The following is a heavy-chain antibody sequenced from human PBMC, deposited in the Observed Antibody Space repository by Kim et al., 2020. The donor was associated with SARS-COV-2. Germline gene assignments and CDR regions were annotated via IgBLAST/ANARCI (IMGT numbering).Heavy chain of an antibody. CDR3: ARSGRYGDYGY. J-gene: IGHJ4*02. V-gene: IGHV3-72*01. CDR1: GFTFSDHY. D-gene: IGHD4-17*01. CDR2: ISNKANSYTT. Sequence: GGSLRLSCAASGFTFSDHYMDWVRQAPGKGLEWVGRISNKANSYTTEYAAYVKGRFTISRDDSKNSLFLQMSSLKTEDTAVYYCARSGRYGDYGYWGQGTLVTVSS.